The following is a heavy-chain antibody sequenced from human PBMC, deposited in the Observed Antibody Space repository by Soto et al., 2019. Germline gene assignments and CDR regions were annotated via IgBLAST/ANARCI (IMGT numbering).Heavy chain of an antibody. V-gene: IGHV3-23*01. Sequence: EVQLLESGGSLVQPGGSLRLSCAASGFTFSSYGMSWVRHAPEKGLEWVSGISASDGDAYYADSVKGRFTISRDNSENTLYLQMNSLRVEDTAVYYCAKDSDREYFQHWGQGTLVTVSS. CDR1: GFTFSSYG. J-gene: IGHJ1*01. CDR3: AKDSDREYFQH. D-gene: IGHD3-10*01. CDR2: ISASDGDA.